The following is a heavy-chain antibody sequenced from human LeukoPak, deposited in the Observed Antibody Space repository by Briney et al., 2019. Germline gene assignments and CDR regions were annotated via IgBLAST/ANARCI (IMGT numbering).Heavy chain of an antibody. CDR2: IPYDGSNK. D-gene: IGHD2-15*01. CDR3: AKDLERYCSGGSCSGPFDP. Sequence: GGSLRLSCAASGFTFSSYGMHWVRQAPGKGLEWVAVIPYDGSNKYYADSVKGRFTISRDNSKNTLYLQMNSLRAEDTAVYYCAKDLERYCSGGSCSGPFDPWGQGTLVTVSS. J-gene: IGHJ5*02. V-gene: IGHV3-30*18. CDR1: GFTFSSYG.